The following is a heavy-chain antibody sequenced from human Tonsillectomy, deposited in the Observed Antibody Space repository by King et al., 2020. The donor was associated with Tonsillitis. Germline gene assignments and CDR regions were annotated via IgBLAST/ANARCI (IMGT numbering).Heavy chain of an antibody. J-gene: IGHJ5*02. V-gene: IGHV4-39*01. CDR1: GGSISSSSYY. Sequence: LQLQESGPGLVKPSETLSLTCTVSGGSISSSSYYWGWIRQPPGKGLEWIGSIYYSGSTYYNPSLKSRVTISVDTSKNQFSLKLSSVTAADTAVYYCARQHGDPNWFDPCGQGTLVTVSS. CDR3: ARQHGDPNWFDP. CDR2: IYYSGST. D-gene: IGHD4-17*01.